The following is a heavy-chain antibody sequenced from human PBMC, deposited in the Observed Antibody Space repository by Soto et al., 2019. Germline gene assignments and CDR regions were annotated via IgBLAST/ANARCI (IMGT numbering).Heavy chain of an antibody. V-gene: IGHV3-23*01. Sequence: EVQLLESGGGLVQPGGSLRLSCAASGFTFSSYAMSWVRQAPGKGLEWLAGITFRGDYTYYADSVKGRFTLSRDNSRNRLHLQMNSLKVEDTALYFCAKLGTMGVFDNWGQGTLLTVSS. CDR3: AKLGTMGVFDN. CDR2: ITFRGDYT. J-gene: IGHJ4*02. D-gene: IGHD1-26*01. CDR1: GFTFSSYA.